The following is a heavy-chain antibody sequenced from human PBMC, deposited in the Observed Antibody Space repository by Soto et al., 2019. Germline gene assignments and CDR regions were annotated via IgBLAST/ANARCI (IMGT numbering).Heavy chain of an antibody. D-gene: IGHD6-6*01. CDR1: GFTFSSYA. CDR3: ARQIEQLGGWFDY. Sequence: GGSLRLSCAASGFTFSSYAMSWVRQAPGKGLEWVSAISGSGGSTYYADSVKGRFTISRDNSKNTLYLQMNSLRAEDTAVYYCARQIEQLGGWFDYWGQGTLVTVSS. J-gene: IGHJ4*02. V-gene: IGHV3-23*01. CDR2: ISGSGGST.